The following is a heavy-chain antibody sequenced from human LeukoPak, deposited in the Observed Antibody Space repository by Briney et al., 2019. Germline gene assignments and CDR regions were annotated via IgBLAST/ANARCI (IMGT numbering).Heavy chain of an antibody. CDR2: ISYDGSNK. J-gene: IGHJ4*02. V-gene: IGHV3-30*18. Sequence: GGSLRLSCAASGFTFSSYGMHWVRQAPGKGLEWVAVISYDGSNKYYADSVKGRFTISRDNSKNTLYLQTNSLRAEDTAVYYCAKGSIAARLNYWGQGTLVTVSS. CDR3: AKGSIAARLNY. D-gene: IGHD6-6*01. CDR1: GFTFSSYG.